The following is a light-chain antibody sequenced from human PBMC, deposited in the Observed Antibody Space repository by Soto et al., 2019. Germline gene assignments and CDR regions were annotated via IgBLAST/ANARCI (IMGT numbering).Light chain of an antibody. CDR2: CAS. CDR3: QQYCPLT. CDR1: QSVSSSY. V-gene: IGKV3-20*01. Sequence: EIVLTQSPGTLSLSPGERATLSCRASQSVSSSYLAWYQQKPGQAPRLLIYCASSSATGIPDRFSGSGSGTDFTFTISRLEPEDFAVYYCQQYCPLTFGGGTKVEIK. J-gene: IGKJ4*01.